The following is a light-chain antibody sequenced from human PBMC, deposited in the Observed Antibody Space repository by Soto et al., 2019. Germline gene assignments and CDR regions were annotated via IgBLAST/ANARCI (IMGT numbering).Light chain of an antibody. CDR3: QQYNNWPFT. V-gene: IGKV3D-15*01. CDR1: QSVSSN. J-gene: IGKJ3*01. Sequence: EIVMTQSPATLSVSPGERATLSCRASQSVSSNLAWYQQKPGQVPRLLIYGASTRATGIPARVSGSGSGTEFTLTISSLQSADFAVYYCQQYNNWPFTFGPGTKVDIK. CDR2: GAS.